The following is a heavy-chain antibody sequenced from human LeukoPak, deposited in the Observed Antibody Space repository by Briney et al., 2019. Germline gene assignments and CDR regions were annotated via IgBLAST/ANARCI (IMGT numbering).Heavy chain of an antibody. V-gene: IGHV1-18*01. CDR3: ATTYGSGRYAFDI. Sequence: GASVTVSCTASGYTFTSYGISWVRLAPGQGLEWMGRISAYNGNTNYAQKLQGRVTMTTYTPTSTAYMELRSLRSDDTAVYYCATTYGSGRYAFDIWGQGTMVTVSS. J-gene: IGHJ3*02. CDR2: ISAYNGNT. CDR1: GYTFTSYG. D-gene: IGHD3-10*01.